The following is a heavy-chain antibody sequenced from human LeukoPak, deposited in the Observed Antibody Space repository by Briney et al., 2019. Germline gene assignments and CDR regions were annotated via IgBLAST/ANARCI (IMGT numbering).Heavy chain of an antibody. V-gene: IGHV4-59*01. Sequence: MPSQTLSLTCTVSGGSISSYYWSWIRQPPGKGLEWIGYIYYSGSTNYNPSLKSRVTISVDTSKNQFSLKLSSVTAADTAVYYCARYQSPIWSGSIGSFDYWGQGTLVTVSS. D-gene: IGHD3-3*01. CDR2: IYYSGST. CDR1: GGSISSYY. CDR3: ARYQSPIWSGSIGSFDY. J-gene: IGHJ4*02.